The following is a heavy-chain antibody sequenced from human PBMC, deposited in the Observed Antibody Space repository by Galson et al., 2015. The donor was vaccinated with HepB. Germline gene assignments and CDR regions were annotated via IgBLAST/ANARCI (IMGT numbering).Heavy chain of an antibody. CDR1: GFTFSSYA. CDR3: ARDIVVVVAANDYYYYGMDV. CDR2: ISYDGSNK. J-gene: IGHJ6*02. Sequence: SLRLSCAASGFTFSSYAMHWVRQAPGKGLEWVAVISYDGSNKYYADSVKGRFTISRDNSKNTLYLQMNSLRAEDTAVYYCARDIVVVVAANDYYYYGMDVWGQGTTATVSS. D-gene: IGHD2-15*01. V-gene: IGHV3-30-3*01.